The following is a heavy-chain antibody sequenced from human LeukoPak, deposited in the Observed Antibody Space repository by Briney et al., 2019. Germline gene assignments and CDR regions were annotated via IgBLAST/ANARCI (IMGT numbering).Heavy chain of an antibody. Sequence: PGGSLRLSCAASGFTFSSYGMHWVRQAPGKGLEWVAFIRYDGSNKYYADSVKGRFTISRDNAKNSLYLQMNSLRAEDTAVYYCARDPPKYSLGWCELYYYYYYYMDVWGEGTTVTVSS. CDR3: ARDPPKYSLGWCELYYYYYYYMDV. CDR1: GFTFSSYG. D-gene: IGHD6-6*01. V-gene: IGHV3-30*02. J-gene: IGHJ6*03. CDR2: IRYDGSNK.